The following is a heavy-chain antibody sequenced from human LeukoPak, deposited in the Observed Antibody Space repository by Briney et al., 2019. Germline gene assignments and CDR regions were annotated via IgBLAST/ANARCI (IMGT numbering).Heavy chain of an antibody. CDR1: GYTFTSYA. V-gene: IGHV1-3*01. CDR3: ARVSYYYDSSGSLLFDY. D-gene: IGHD3-22*01. CDR2: INAGNGNT. J-gene: IGHJ4*02. Sequence: ASVKVSCKASGYTFTSYAMHWVRQAPGQRLEWMGWINAGNGNTKYSQKFQGRVTITRDTSASTAYMELSSLRSEDTAVYYCARVSYYYDSSGSLLFDYWGQGTLVTVSS.